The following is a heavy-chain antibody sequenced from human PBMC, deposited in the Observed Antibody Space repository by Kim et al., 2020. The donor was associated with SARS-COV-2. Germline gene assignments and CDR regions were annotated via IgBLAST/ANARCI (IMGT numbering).Heavy chain of an antibody. Sequence: GGSLRLSCAASGFTFSSYAMSWVRQAPGKGLEWVSAISGSGGRTYYADSVKGRFTISRDNSKNTLYLQMNSLRAEDTAVYYCATKRGYDFWSDDYYYGMDVWGQGTTVTVSS. CDR2: ISGSGGRT. D-gene: IGHD3-3*01. CDR3: ATKRGYDFWSDDYYYGMDV. V-gene: IGHV3-23*01. CDR1: GFTFSSYA. J-gene: IGHJ6*02.